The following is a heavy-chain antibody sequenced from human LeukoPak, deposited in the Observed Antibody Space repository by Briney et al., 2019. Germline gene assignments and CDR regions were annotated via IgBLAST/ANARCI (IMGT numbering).Heavy chain of an antibody. Sequence: PGGSLRLSCAASGFTFSSYEMNWVHQAPGKGLEWVSYISSSGSTIYYTDSVKGRFTISRDNAKNSLYLQMNSLRAEDTAVYYCARRWFGELYLDDYWGQGTLVTVSS. J-gene: IGHJ4*02. V-gene: IGHV3-48*03. CDR2: ISSSGSTI. CDR3: ARRWFGELYLDDY. CDR1: GFTFSSYE. D-gene: IGHD3-10*01.